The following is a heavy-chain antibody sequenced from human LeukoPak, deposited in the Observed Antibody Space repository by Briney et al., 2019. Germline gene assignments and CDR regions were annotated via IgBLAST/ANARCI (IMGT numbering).Heavy chain of an antibody. Sequence: GGSLRLSCAASEFTFSSYFMNWVRQAPGKGLEWVSSISSRSTYIYYADSVKGRFTISRDNAKNSLYLQMNSLRAEDTAVYYCARGYSYGASGFDYWGQGPLVTVSS. CDR1: EFTFSSYF. J-gene: IGHJ4*02. CDR2: ISSRSTYI. D-gene: IGHD5-18*01. V-gene: IGHV3-21*01. CDR3: ARGYSYGASGFDY.